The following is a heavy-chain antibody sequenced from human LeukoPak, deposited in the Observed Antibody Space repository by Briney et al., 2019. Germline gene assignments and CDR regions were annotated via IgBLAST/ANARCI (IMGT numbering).Heavy chain of an antibody. V-gene: IGHV3-23*01. CDR3: ARLVTGTTVINSGWFDP. Sequence: GGSLRLSCAASGFTFSSYAMSWVRQAPGKGLEWVSAISGSGGSTYHADSVKGRFSISRDNSKNTVYLQMNGLRVEDTAVYYCARLVTGTTVINSGWFDPWGRGTLVTVSS. D-gene: IGHD4-23*01. CDR1: GFTFSSYA. CDR2: ISGSGGST. J-gene: IGHJ5*02.